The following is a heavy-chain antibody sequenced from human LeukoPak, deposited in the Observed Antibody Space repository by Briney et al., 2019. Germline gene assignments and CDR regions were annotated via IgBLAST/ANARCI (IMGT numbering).Heavy chain of an antibody. Sequence: PGGSLILSCSASGFHITGYGIHWARQAPGKGLEWVATVQWDGYNKYYADYVKGRFTVSRDTSKNTVYLQMDSLRSEDTAVYYCARREAVGAMSDFDDWGQGTLVTVSS. CDR2: VQWDGYNK. J-gene: IGHJ4*02. V-gene: IGHV3-30*02. CDR3: ARREAVGAMSDFDD. CDR1: GFHITGYG. D-gene: IGHD1-26*01.